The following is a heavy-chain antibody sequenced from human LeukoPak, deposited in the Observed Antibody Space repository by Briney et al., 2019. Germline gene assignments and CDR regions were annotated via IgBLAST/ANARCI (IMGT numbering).Heavy chain of an antibody. D-gene: IGHD2-2*01. CDR1: GGSISSGYY. J-gene: IGHJ6*03. V-gene: IGHV4-38-2*02. CDR2: IYHSGST. Sequence: SETLSLTCTVSGGSISSGYYWGWIRQPPGKGLEWIGSIYHSGSTYYNPSLKSRVTISVDTSKNQFSLKLSSVTAADTAVYYCARVGCSSTSCYSSLYYYYYYMDVWGKGTTATVSS. CDR3: ARVGCSSTSCYSSLYYYYYYMDV.